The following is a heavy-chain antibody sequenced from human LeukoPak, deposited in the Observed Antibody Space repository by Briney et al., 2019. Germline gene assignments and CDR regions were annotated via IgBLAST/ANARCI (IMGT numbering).Heavy chain of an antibody. Sequence: KAGGSLRLSCAASGFTFSSYSKNWVRQAPGKGLEWVSSISSSSSYVYYADSVKGRFTISRDNAKNSLYLQMNSLRAEDTAVYYCARDQFYDSSGYPDAFGIWGQGTMVTVSS. D-gene: IGHD3-22*01. V-gene: IGHV3-21*01. CDR2: ISSSSSYV. CDR1: GFTFSSYS. CDR3: ARDQFYDSSGYPDAFGI. J-gene: IGHJ3*02.